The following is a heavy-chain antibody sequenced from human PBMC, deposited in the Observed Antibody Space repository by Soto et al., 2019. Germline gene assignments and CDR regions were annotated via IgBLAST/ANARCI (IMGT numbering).Heavy chain of an antibody. Sequence: ASVKVSCKASGYTFTGYYMHWLRQAPGQGLEWMGWINPNSGGTNYAQKFQGWVTMTRDTSISTAYMELSRLRSDDTAVYYCARGCSGGSSYPPRPFDYWGQGTLVTVSS. J-gene: IGHJ4*02. V-gene: IGHV1-2*04. CDR2: INPNSGGT. CDR1: GYTFTGYY. D-gene: IGHD2-15*01. CDR3: ARGCSGGSSYPPRPFDY.